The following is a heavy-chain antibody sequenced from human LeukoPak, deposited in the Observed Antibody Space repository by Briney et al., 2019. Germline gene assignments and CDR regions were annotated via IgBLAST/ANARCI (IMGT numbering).Heavy chain of an antibody. CDR3: ARGLRAGALDI. CDR2: INPNSGGT. V-gene: IGHV1-2*02. J-gene: IGHJ3*02. Sequence: ASVKVSCKASGGTFSSYAISWVRQAPGQGLEWMGWINPNSGGTNYAQKFQGRVTMTRDTSISTAYMELRRLRYDDTAVHYCARGLRAGALDIWGQGTMVTVSS. CDR1: GGTFSSYA. D-gene: IGHD2-2*01.